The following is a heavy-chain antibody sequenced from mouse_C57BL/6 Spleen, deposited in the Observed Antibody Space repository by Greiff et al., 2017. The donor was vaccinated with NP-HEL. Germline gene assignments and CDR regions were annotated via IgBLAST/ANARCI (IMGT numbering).Heavy chain of an antibody. J-gene: IGHJ4*01. V-gene: IGHV1-64*01. CDR3: ARKGYYYGSSYYAMDY. CDR2: IHPNSGST. CDR1: GYTFPSYW. Sequence: QVQLQQPGAELVKPGASVKLSFKASGYTFPSYWMHWVKPRPGQGLEWIGMIHPNSGSTNYNEKFKSTGTLTVDKSSSKALMQLSSRTSEDYAVYYCARKGYYYGSSYYAMDYWGQGTSVTVSS. D-gene: IGHD1-1*01.